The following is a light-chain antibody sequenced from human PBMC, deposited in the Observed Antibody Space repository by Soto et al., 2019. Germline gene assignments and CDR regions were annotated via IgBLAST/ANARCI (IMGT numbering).Light chain of an antibody. CDR3: AAWDDSLSVHYV. J-gene: IGLJ1*01. CDR1: TSNIGTNY. V-gene: IGLV1-47*01. CDR2: RNN. Sequence: QSVLAQPPSASGAAGQRVTISCSGSTSNIGTNYVYWYHQLPGTAPKLLISRNNQRPSGVPDRFSSSKSGTSASLAISGLRSEDEGDYYCAAWDDSLSVHYVFGTGTKVTVL.